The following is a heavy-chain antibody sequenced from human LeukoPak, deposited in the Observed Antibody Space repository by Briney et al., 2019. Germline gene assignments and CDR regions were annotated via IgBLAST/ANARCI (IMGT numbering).Heavy chain of an antibody. V-gene: IGHV1-2*04. CDR3: ARGGYDLDY. CDR1: GYSFTDYY. J-gene: IGHJ4*02. D-gene: IGHD3-22*01. CDR2: INPFSGGT. Sequence: ASVKVSCKASGYSFTDYYIHWVRQAPGQGLEWMGWINPFSGGTKYAQKFQGWVTMTRDTSISTAYMELSRLASDDTAVYYCARGGYDLDYWGQGTLVTVSS.